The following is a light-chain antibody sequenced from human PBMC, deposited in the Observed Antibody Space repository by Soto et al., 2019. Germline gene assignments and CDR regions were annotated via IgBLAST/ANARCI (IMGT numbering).Light chain of an antibody. J-gene: IGKJ1*01. CDR3: QQYGSSPT. Sequence: EIVLTQSPGTLSLSPGQRATLSCRASQSVSSSYLAWYQQKPGQAPRLLIYGASSRATGIPDRFSGSGSGTDFTLTISRLEPEDFALYYCQQYGSSPTFVQGTKVDSK. CDR1: QSVSSSY. V-gene: IGKV3-20*01. CDR2: GAS.